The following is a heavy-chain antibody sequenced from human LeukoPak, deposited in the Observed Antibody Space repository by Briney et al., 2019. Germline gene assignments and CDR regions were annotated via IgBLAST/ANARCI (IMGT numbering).Heavy chain of an antibody. Sequence: PSETLSLTCAVYGGSFSGYYWSWIRQPPGKGLEWIGEINHSGSTNYNPSLKSRVTISVDTSKNQFSLKLSSVTAADTAVYYCARGRASYSYAANWFDPWGQGTLVTVSS. CDR1: GGSFSGYY. J-gene: IGHJ5*02. D-gene: IGHD5-18*01. CDR2: INHSGST. CDR3: ARGRASYSYAANWFDP. V-gene: IGHV4-34*01.